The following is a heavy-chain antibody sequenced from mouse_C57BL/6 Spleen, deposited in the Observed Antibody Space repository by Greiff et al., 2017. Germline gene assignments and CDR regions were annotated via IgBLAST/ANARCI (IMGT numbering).Heavy chain of an antibody. J-gene: IGHJ1*03. CDR1: GFNIKDYY. D-gene: IGHD1-1*01. Sequence: EVKLQESGAELVKPGASVKLSCTASGFNIKDYYMHWVKQRTEQGLEWIGRIDPEDGETKYAPKFQGKATITADTSSNTAYLQLSSLTSEDTAVYYCASVTTVVARGWYFDVWGTGTTVTVSS. V-gene: IGHV14-2*01. CDR2: IDPEDGET. CDR3: ASVTTVVARGWYFDV.